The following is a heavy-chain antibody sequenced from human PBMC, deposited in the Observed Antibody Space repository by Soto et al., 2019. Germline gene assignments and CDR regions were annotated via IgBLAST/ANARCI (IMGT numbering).Heavy chain of an antibody. D-gene: IGHD1-1*01. CDR2: IIPIFGTA. CDR3: AKKSRPLVPLYYFDS. V-gene: IGHV1-69*13. J-gene: IGHJ4*02. Sequence: GASVKVSCKASGGTFSSYAISWVRQAPGQGLEWMGGIIPIFGTANYAQKFQGRVTITADESTSTAYMELSSLRAEDTAVYYCAKKSRPLVPLYYFDSWGQGTQVTVSS. CDR1: GGTFSSYA.